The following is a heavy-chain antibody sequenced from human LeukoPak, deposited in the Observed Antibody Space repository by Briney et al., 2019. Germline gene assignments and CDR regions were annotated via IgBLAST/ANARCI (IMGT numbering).Heavy chain of an antibody. CDR1: GGSFSGYY. D-gene: IGHD3-22*01. V-gene: IGHV4-34*01. J-gene: IGHJ4*02. CDR2: INHSGST. CDR3: TRGRRRLYYDSSGYFNFDY. Sequence: SETLSLTCAVYGGSFSGYYWSWIRQPPGKGLEWIGEINHSGSTNYNPSLKSRVTISVDTSKNQFSLKLSSVTAADTAVYYCTRGRRRLYYDSSGYFNFDYWGQGTLVTVSS.